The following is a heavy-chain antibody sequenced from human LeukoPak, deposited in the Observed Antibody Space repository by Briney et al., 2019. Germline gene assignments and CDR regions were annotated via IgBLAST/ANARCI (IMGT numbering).Heavy chain of an antibody. J-gene: IGHJ5*02. CDR3: ARDTNGDGWFDP. CDR2: ISSSGSTI. D-gene: IGHD4-17*01. Sequence: PGGSLRLSSAASGFTFSSYEMNWVRQAPGKGLEWVSYISSSGSTIYYADSVKGRFTISRDNAKNSLYLQMNSLRAEDTSVYYCARDTNGDGWFDPWGQGTLVTVSS. V-gene: IGHV3-48*03. CDR1: GFTFSSYE.